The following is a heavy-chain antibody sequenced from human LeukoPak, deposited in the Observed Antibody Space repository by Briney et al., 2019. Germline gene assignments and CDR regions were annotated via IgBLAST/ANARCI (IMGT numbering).Heavy chain of an antibody. Sequence: GSSVKVSCKASGGTFSSYAISWVRQAPGQGLEWMGGIIPIFGTANYAQKFQGRVTITADESTSTAYMELSSLRSEDTAVYYYAREIVGATTRWFDPWGQGTLVTVSS. J-gene: IGHJ5*02. CDR2: IIPIFGTA. D-gene: IGHD1-26*01. V-gene: IGHV1-69*01. CDR3: AREIVGATTRWFDP. CDR1: GGTFSSYA.